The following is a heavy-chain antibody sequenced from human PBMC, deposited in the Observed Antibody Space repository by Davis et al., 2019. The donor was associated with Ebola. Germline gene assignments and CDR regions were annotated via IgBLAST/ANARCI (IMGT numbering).Heavy chain of an antibody. J-gene: IGHJ4*02. CDR1: GYTFTSYY. CDR2: INPSGGST. CDR3: ARANWNDWALGY. D-gene: IGHD1-1*01. V-gene: IGHV1-46*01. Sequence: ASVKVSCKASGYTFTSYYMHWVRQAPGQGLEWMGIINPSGGSTSYAQKFQGRVTMTRDTSTSTVYMEVSSLRSEDTAVYYCARANWNDWALGYWGQGTLVTVSS.